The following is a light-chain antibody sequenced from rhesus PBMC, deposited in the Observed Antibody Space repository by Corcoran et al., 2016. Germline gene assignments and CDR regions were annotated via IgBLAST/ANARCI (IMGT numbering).Light chain of an antibody. V-gene: IGLV1-60*01. Sequence: QSVVTQPPSASEAARKSVTISCSGSCSNIGSNGVSWYQHLPGTAPKLLIYYNPHRVSGVSDRFSGSKSGPSAPLAISGLQTEDEAHYFCAAWDDLLNGYIFGTGTRLTVL. CDR2: YNP. CDR1: CSNIGSNG. CDR3: AAWDDLLNGYI. J-gene: IGLJ1*01.